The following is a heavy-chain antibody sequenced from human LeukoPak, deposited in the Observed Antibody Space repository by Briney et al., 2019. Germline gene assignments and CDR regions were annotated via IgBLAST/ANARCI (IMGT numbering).Heavy chain of an antibody. CDR2: ISGSGGST. V-gene: IGHV3-23*01. D-gene: IGHD3-22*01. J-gene: IGHJ4*02. Sequence: GGSLRLSCAASGFTFSSYAMSWVRQAPGKGLEWVSAISGSGGSTYYADSVKGRFTISRDNSKSTLYLQMNSLRAEDTAVYYCVKDGVTYYYDSSGLYYFDYWGQGTLVTVSS. CDR1: GFTFSSYA. CDR3: VKDGVTYYYDSSGLYYFDY.